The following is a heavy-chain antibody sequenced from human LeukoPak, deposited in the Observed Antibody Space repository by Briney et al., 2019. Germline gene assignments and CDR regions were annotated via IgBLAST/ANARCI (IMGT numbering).Heavy chain of an antibody. J-gene: IGHJ5*02. Sequence: PSGTLSLTCGVSGGSISTTNWWSWVRQPPGQGLEWIGEISHRGINYNPSLKSRVTISEDTAKNQFSLDLNSVTAADTAVYYCARGRLYFYGSGRNSNWFDPWSQGTLVAVSS. D-gene: IGHD3-10*01. CDR1: GGSISTTNW. CDR2: ISHRGI. V-gene: IGHV4-4*02. CDR3: ARGRLYFYGSGRNSNWFDP.